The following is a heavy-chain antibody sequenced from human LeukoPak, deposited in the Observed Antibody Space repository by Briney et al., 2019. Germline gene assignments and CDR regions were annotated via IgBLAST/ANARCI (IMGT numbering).Heavy chain of an antibody. D-gene: IGHD6-19*01. Sequence: ASVKVSCKASGGTFSSYAISWVRQAPGQGLEWMGGIIPIFGTANYAQKFQGRVTITADESTSTAYMELSSLRSEDTAVYYCARPPLEGWHDDAFDIWGQGTMVTVSS. V-gene: IGHV1-69*13. CDR2: IIPIFGTA. CDR1: GGTFSSYA. J-gene: IGHJ3*02. CDR3: ARPPLEGWHDDAFDI.